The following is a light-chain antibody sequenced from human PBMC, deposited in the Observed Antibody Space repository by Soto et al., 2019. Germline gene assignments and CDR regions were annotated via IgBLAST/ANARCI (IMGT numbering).Light chain of an antibody. Sequence: QSVLTQPPSVSAAPGQKVTLSCSGSRSNVEKNSVSWYQQVPGTAPKLVIHDNDQRPSEIPDRFFGSKSGTSATLGIIGLQTGDEADYYCGTWDNSLSAWVFGGGTKLTVL. CDR1: RSNVEKNS. J-gene: IGLJ3*02. CDR2: DND. V-gene: IGLV1-51*01. CDR3: GTWDNSLSAWV.